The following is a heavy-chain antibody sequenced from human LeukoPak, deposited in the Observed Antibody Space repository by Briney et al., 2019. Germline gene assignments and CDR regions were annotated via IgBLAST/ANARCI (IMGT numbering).Heavy chain of an antibody. V-gene: IGHV3-7*01. CDR3: ASSYSNYDRFDP. CDR2: IKQDGSEK. J-gene: IGHJ5*02. D-gene: IGHD4-11*01. CDR1: GFTFSSYW. Sequence: GGSLRLSCAASGFTFSSYWMSWVRQAPGKGLGWVANIKQDGSEKYYVDFVKGRFTISRDNAKNSLYLQMNSRRAEDTAVYYCASSYSNYDRFDPWGQGTLVTVSS.